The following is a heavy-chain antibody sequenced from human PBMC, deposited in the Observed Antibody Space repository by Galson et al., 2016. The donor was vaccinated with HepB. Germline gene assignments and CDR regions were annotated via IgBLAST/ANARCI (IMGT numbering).Heavy chain of an antibody. CDR2: IYYSGSP. V-gene: IGHV4-31*03. J-gene: IGHJ6*03. D-gene: IGHD3-3*01. Sequence: TLSPTCTVSGGSISSGGYYWTWIRQHPVKGLESIGYIYYSGSPHYNPSLKSRATISFDTSKNQISLKLTSVTAADTAVYYCAREVGLTIFGDVTRSSYYVNVWGKGTTVTVSS. CDR3: AREVGLTIFGDVTRSSYYVNV. CDR1: GGSISSGGYY.